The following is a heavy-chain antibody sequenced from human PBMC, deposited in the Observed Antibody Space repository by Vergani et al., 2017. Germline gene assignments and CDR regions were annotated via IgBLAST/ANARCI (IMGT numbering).Heavy chain of an antibody. Sequence: VQLVESGGGLVKPGGSLRLSCAASGFTFSNAWMSWVRQAPGKGLEWVGSINYVGRTYYIPSLQSRATVFVDMSKNQFSLNLTSVTAADTAVYYCARGRGDNWYFDLWGRGTLVTVSS. CDR3: ARGRGDNWYFDL. CDR2: INYVGRT. D-gene: IGHD3-16*01. CDR1: GFTFSNAW. J-gene: IGHJ2*01. V-gene: IGHV4-59*04.